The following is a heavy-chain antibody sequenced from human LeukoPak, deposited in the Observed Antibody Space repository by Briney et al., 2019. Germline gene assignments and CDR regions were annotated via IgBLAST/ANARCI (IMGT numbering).Heavy chain of an antibody. CDR2: IGGSVGGT. V-gene: IGHV3-23*01. CDR1: GFSFSGHA. D-gene: IGHD1-1*01. J-gene: IGHJ4*02. CDR3: AKVKWDDGGDQ. Sequence: GGSLRLSCAASGFSFSGHAMSWVRQSPGKGLEWVSAIGGSVGGTHYADSVRGRFTISRANSNNILYLQMNSLRAEDTAVYYCAKVKWDDGGDQWGQGTVVTVSS.